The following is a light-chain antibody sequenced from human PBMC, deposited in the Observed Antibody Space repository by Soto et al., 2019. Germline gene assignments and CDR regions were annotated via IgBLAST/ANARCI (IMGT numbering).Light chain of an antibody. CDR1: QSISSW. Sequence: DIQMTQSPSTLSASVGDRVTITCRASQSISSWLAWYQQKPGKAPKLLIYGASSLQSGVPSRFSGGGSGTEFSLTIRSLQPEDFATFYCKQFNNYPHTFGQGTRLEI. V-gene: IGKV1-5*01. CDR3: KQFNNYPHT. J-gene: IGKJ5*01. CDR2: GAS.